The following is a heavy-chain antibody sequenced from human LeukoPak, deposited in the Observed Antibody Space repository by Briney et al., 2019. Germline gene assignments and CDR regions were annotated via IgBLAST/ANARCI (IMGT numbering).Heavy chain of an antibody. CDR1: GYSFTDYY. J-gene: IGHJ5*02. CDR3: ARADRLHGGPYLIGP. Sequence: LWASVKVSCKTSGYSFTDYYMHWVRQAPGQGLEWMGWINPNSGGTSSARKFQGRVTMTRDTSITTVYMEMNWLTSDDTAIYYCARADRLHGGPYLIGPWGQGTLVTVSS. V-gene: IGHV1-2*02. D-gene: IGHD2-21*01. CDR2: INPNSGGT.